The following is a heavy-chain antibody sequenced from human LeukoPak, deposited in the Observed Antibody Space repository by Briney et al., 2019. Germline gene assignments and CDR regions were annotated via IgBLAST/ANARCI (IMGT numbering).Heavy chain of an antibody. D-gene: IGHD2-2*02. J-gene: IGHJ4*02. CDR2: IYYSGST. Sequence: SETLSLICTVSGGSISSYYWSWIRQPPGKGLEWIGYIYYSGSTNYNPSLKSRVTISVDTSKNQFSLKLSSVTAADTAVYYCARDSVYRGYFDYWGQGTLVTVSS. CDR3: ARDSVYRGYFDY. V-gene: IGHV4-59*01. CDR1: GGSISSYY.